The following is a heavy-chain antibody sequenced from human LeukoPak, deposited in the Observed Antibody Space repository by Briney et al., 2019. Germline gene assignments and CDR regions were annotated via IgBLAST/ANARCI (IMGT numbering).Heavy chain of an antibody. CDR3: AKDLGDSYGAGGTFDY. J-gene: IGHJ4*02. D-gene: IGHD5-18*01. Sequence: PGGSLRLSCAASGFTFCSYAVHWVRQAPGKGLEYVSAISSNGGSTYYANSVKGRFTISRDNSKNTLYLQMGSLRAEDMAVYYCAKDLGDSYGAGGTFDYWGQGTLVTVSS. V-gene: IGHV3-64*01. CDR1: GFTFCSYA. CDR2: ISSNGGST.